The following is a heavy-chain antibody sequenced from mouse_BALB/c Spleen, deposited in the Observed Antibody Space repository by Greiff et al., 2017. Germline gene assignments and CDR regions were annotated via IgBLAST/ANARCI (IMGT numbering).Heavy chain of an antibody. CDR1: GFNIKDYY. CDR2: IDPENGNT. V-gene: IGHV14-1*02. CDR3: ARSGSSYEY. Sequence: VQLQQSGAELVRPGALVKLSCKASGFNIKDYYMHWVKQRPEQGLEWIGWIDPENGNTIYDPKFQGKATITADTSSNTAYLQLSSLTSEDTAVYYCARSGSSYEYWGQGTTLTVSS. J-gene: IGHJ2*01. D-gene: IGHD1-1*01.